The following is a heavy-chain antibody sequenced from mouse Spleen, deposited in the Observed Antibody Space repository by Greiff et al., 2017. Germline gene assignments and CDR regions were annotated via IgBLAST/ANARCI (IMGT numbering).Heavy chain of an antibody. D-gene: IGHD1-1*01. J-gene: IGHJ2*01. CDR2: INPSTGGT. CDR1: GYTFTDYY. V-gene: IGHV1-42*01. CDR3: ARRPPHYYGSSYGYFDY. Sequence: VQLQQSGPELVKPGASVKISCKASGYTFTDYYMNWVKQSPEKSLEWIGEINPSTGGTTYNQKFKAKATLTVDKSSSTAYMQLKSLTSEDSAVYYCARRPPHYYGSSYGYFDYWGQGTTLTVSS.